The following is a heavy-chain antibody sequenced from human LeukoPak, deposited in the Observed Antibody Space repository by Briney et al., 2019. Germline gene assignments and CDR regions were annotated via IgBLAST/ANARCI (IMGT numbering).Heavy chain of an antibody. CDR3: ARSSYSSSSSV. D-gene: IGHD6-6*01. Sequence: GGSLRLSSAVSGFTFSGFWMSWSRQAPGKGLEWVASINSDGSEGYYADVVKGRFTISRDNAKNSLYLQINSLRAEDTAVYYCARSSYSSSSSVWGQGTMVTVSS. CDR2: INSDGSEG. V-gene: IGHV3-7*03. J-gene: IGHJ3*01. CDR1: GFTFSGFW.